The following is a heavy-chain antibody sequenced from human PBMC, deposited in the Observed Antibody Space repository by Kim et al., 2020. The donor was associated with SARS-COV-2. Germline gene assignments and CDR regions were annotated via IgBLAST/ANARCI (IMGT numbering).Heavy chain of an antibody. Sequence: GGSLRLSCEMSGFKFERFAVHWVRQPPGKGLEWVSGLSLDSDRIGYADSVKGRFTVSRDKAKDTLYLQMDSLRIEDTAFYYCTRDLVPGSADYWGQGTLVTVSS. D-gene: IGHD6-6*01. J-gene: IGHJ4*02. V-gene: IGHV3-9*01. CDR2: LSLDSDRI. CDR1: GFKFERFA. CDR3: TRDLVPGSADY.